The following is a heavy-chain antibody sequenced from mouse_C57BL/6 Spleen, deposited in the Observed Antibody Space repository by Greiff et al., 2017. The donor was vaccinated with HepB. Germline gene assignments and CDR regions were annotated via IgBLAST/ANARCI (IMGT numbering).Heavy chain of an antibody. J-gene: IGHJ1*03. CDR3: VRDPLNYGSSYDWYFDV. CDR1: GFTFNTYA. D-gene: IGHD1-1*01. CDR2: IRSKSSNYAT. Sequence: EVMLVESGGGLVQPKGSLKLSCAASGFTFNTYAMHWVRQAPGKGLEWVARIRSKSSNYATYYADSVKDRFTISRDDSQSMLYLQMNNLKTEDTAMYYCVRDPLNYGSSYDWYFDVWGTGTTVTVSS. V-gene: IGHV10-3*01.